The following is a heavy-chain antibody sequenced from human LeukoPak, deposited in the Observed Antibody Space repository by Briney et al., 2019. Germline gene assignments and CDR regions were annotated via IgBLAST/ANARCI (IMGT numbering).Heavy chain of an antibody. CDR2: ISSSSSTI. CDR3: ARVGGYCSGGSCYGSAFDI. CDR1: GFTFSDYY. J-gene: IGHJ3*02. D-gene: IGHD2-15*01. V-gene: IGHV3-11*04. Sequence: GGSLRLSCAASGFTFSDYYMSWIRQAPGKGLEWVSYISSSSSTIYYADSVKGRFTISRDNAKNSLYLQMNSLRAEDTAVYYRARVGGYCSGGSCYGSAFDIWGQGTMVTVSS.